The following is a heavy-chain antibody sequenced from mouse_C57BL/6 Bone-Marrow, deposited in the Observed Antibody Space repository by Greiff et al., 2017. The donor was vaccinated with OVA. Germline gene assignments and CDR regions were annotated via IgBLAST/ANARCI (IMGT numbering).Heavy chain of an antibody. J-gene: IGHJ4*01. CDR1: GFTFSDYG. Sequence: EVQVVESGGGLVQPGGSLKLSCAASGFTFSDYGMAWVRQAPRKGPEWVAFISNLAYSIYSADTVTGRFTISSEHAKNTLYLEMSSLRSEDTAMYYCARQGGKLYDAMDYWGQGTSVTVSS. D-gene: IGHD2-1*01. V-gene: IGHV5-15*01. CDR3: ARQGGKLYDAMDY. CDR2: ISNLAYSI.